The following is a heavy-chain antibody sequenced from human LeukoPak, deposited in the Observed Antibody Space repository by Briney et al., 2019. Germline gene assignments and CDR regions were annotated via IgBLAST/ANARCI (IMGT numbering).Heavy chain of an antibody. CDR3: ARFLHGDSTKDAFDI. Sequence: SVKVSCKASGGTFSSYAISWVRQAPGQGLEWMGGIIPIFGTANYAQKLQGRVTITTDESTSTAYMELSSLRSEDTAVYYCARFLHGDSTKDAFDIWGQGTMVTVSS. CDR1: GGTFSSYA. V-gene: IGHV1-69*05. J-gene: IGHJ3*02. D-gene: IGHD4-17*01. CDR2: IIPIFGTA.